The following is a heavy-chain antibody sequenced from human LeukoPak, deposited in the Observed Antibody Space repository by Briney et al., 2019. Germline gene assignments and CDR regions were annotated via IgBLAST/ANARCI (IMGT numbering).Heavy chain of an antibody. D-gene: IGHD2-2*01. V-gene: IGHV1-2*02. CDR2: INPNSGGT. CDR1: GYTFTGYY. CDR3: ARPLGYCSSTSCYYGY. J-gene: IGHJ4*02. Sequence: ASVKVSCKASGYTFTGYYMHWVRQAPGQGLDWMGWINPNSGGTDYAQKFQGRVTMTRDTSISTAYMELSRLRSDDTAVYYCARPLGYCSSTSCYYGYWGQGTLVTVSS.